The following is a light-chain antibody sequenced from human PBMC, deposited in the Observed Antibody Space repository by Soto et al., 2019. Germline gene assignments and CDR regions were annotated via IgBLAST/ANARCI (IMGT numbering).Light chain of an antibody. V-gene: IGKV1-5*03. Sequence: DIHMTQSPSTLSASVGDRVTITCRASQSISLWVAWYQQKTGRAPNLLIYKTSSLETGVPSRFSGSGSGTEFTLNISSLQPDDFATYYCQHYKDYSWTFGQGTKVEVK. J-gene: IGKJ1*01. CDR3: QHYKDYSWT. CDR2: KTS. CDR1: QSISLW.